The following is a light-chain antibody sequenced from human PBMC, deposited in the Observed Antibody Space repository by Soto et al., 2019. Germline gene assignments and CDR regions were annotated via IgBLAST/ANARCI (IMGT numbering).Light chain of an antibody. J-gene: IGLJ1*01. Sequence: QSVLTQPPSASGTPGQRVTISCSASSGSLSVDWYQHLPGTAPKRLLYSNYQRPSGGPDRFSGSKSGTSASLVISGLQSEDDADYYCAGRDDSLRGRYVFGTGTKLTVL. CDR3: AGRDDSLRGRYV. V-gene: IGLV1-44*01. CDR1: SGSLS. CDR2: SNY.